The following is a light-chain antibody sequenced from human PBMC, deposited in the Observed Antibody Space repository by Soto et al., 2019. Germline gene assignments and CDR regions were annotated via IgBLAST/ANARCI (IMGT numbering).Light chain of an antibody. CDR1: QDINNY. CDR2: DAT. V-gene: IGKV1-33*01. Sequence: DIQMTQSPSSLSASVGDRVTITCRASQDINNYLDWYQVKPGKDPKILIYDATNLETGVPSRFSGSGSRTDFYFTISSLQTEDVAIYYCHQYDNLPPTFGQGTRLEIK. J-gene: IGKJ5*01. CDR3: HQYDNLPPT.